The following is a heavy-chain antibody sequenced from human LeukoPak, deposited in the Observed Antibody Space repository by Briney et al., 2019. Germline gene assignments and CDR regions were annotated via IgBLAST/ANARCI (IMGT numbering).Heavy chain of an antibody. Sequence: ASVKVSCKASGYTFTGYYMHWVRQAPGQGLEWVGWINPKSGGTDYAQRLQGRVTMTTDTSIATAYMELSRLTSDDTAVYFCARGTIGSYSSVHDWGQGTLVTVSS. CDR3: ARGTIGSYSSVHD. J-gene: IGHJ1*01. CDR2: INPKSGGT. V-gene: IGHV1-2*02. CDR1: GYTFTGYY. D-gene: IGHD1-26*01.